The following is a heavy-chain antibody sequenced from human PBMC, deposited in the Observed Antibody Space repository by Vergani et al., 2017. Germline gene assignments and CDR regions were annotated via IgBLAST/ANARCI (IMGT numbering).Heavy chain of an antibody. CDR1: GFSVSSNY. CDR3: AKDQRSIISGSYSGY. V-gene: IGHV3-23*04. CDR2: ISGSGGST. J-gene: IGHJ4*02. D-gene: IGHD1-26*01. Sequence: EVQLVESGGGLVQPGGSLRLSCAASGFSVSSNYMTWVRQAPGKGLEWVSAISGSGGSTYYADSVKGRFTISRDNSKNTLYLQMNSLRAEDTAVYYCAKDQRSIISGSYSGYWGQGTLVTVSS.